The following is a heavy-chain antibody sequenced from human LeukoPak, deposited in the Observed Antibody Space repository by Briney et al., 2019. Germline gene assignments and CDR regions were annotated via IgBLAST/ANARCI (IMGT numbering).Heavy chain of an antibody. CDR2: ISAYNGNT. D-gene: IGHD1-26*01. CDR1: GYTFTSYG. V-gene: IGHV1-18*01. CDR3: ARDLGYSGSYRNIDY. Sequence: ASVKVSCKASGYTFTSYGISWVRQAPGQGLEWMGRISAYNGNTNYAQKLQGRVTMTTDTSTSTAYMELRSLRSDDTAVYYCARDLGYSGSYRNIDYWGQGTLVTVSS. J-gene: IGHJ4*02.